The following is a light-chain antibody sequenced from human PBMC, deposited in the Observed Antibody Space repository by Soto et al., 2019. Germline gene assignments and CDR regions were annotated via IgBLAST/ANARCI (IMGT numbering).Light chain of an antibody. CDR3: QQAITFPLT. V-gene: IGKV1-12*01. Sequence: DIPMTQSPSAVSASVGDRVIITCRASQGVSSWLAWYQHKPGTAPKLLIYAASTLQSGVPSRFSGSGSGTDFSLTISSLQPEDSATYYCQQAITFPLTFGGGTKVEI. CDR2: AAS. CDR1: QGVSSW. J-gene: IGKJ4*01.